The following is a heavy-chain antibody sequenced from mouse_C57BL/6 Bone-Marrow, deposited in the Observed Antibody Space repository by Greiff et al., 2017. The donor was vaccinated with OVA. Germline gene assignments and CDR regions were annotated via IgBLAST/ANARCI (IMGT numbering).Heavy chain of an antibody. V-gene: IGHV5-4*01. D-gene: IGHD1-1*01. Sequence: EVQVVESGGGLVKPGGSLKLSCAASGFTFSSYAMSWVRQTPEKRLEWVATISDGGSYTYYPDNVKGRFTISRDNAKNNLYLQMSHLKSEDTAMYYWSRGAGTTVGGFDYWGQGTTLTVSS. CDR3: SRGAGTTVGGFDY. J-gene: IGHJ2*01. CDR1: GFTFSSYA. CDR2: ISDGGSYT.